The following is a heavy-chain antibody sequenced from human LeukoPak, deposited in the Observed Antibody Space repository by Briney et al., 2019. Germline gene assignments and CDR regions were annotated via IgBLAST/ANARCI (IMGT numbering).Heavy chain of an antibody. CDR3: ARADYGDYGVDF. CDR2: ITSDAYI. D-gene: IGHD4-17*01. V-gene: IGHV3-21*01. J-gene: IGHJ4*02. CDR1: GFAFSSSN. Sequence: GGSLRLSCAASGFAFSSSNLNWFRQAPGKGLEWVSSITSDAYIYYADSLKGRFSISRDNAKNSVFLHMISLRAEDTAVYYCARADYGDYGVDFWGQGTLVTVSS.